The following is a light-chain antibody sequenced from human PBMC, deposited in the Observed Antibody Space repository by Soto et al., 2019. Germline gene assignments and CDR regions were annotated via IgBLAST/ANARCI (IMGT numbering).Light chain of an antibody. J-gene: IGLJ3*02. CDR3: QSYDSSSWV. CDR2: GNS. CDR1: SSNIGAGYD. Sequence: QSVLTQPPSVSGAPGQRVTISCTGSSSNIGAGYDVHWYQQLPGTAPKLLIYGNSNRPSGVPDRFSGSKSGTSASLAITGLQAEDEADYYRQSYDSSSWVFGGGTKVTVL. V-gene: IGLV1-40*01.